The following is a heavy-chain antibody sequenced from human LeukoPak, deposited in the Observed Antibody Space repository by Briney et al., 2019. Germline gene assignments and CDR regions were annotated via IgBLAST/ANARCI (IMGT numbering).Heavy chain of an antibody. J-gene: IGHJ4*02. CDR2: IKPDGSEK. Sequence: PGGSLRLSCEASGFTFNNYWMSWVRQAPGKGLEWVANIKPDGSEKYYVDSVKGRFTISRDNAKNSLYLQMNSLRTEDTAVYFCVRDTCKDYSNYVFCYWGQGTLVTVSS. CDR1: GFTFNNYW. CDR3: VRDTCKDYSNYVFCY. V-gene: IGHV3-7*01. D-gene: IGHD4-11*01.